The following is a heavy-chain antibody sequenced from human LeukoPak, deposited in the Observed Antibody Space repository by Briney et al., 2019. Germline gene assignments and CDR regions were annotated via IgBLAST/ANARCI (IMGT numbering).Heavy chain of an antibody. Sequence: SQTLSPTCAISGDSVSSNSAVWNWIRQSPSRGLEWLGRTYYRSKWYNDYAVSVKSRITINPDTSKNQFSLQLNSVTPEDTAVYYCVRESSGYTSDWYGVNYFDYWGQGTLVTVSS. CDR2: TYYRSKWYN. J-gene: IGHJ4*02. CDR1: GDSVSSNSAV. V-gene: IGHV6-1*01. CDR3: VRESSGYTSDWYGVNYFDY. D-gene: IGHD6-19*01.